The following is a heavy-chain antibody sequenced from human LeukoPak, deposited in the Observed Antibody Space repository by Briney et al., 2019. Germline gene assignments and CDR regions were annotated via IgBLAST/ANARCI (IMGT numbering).Heavy chain of an antibody. CDR2: MSPNSGNT. CDR1: RYTFSNYD. Sequence: GASVNVSCKASRYTFSNYDINWVRQATGQGLEWMGWMSPNSGNTGYAQKFQGRVTMTRNTSISTAYMELSRLRSDDTAVYYCARDHNPYIPIDKFDTYNWFDPWGQGTLVTVSS. V-gene: IGHV1-8*01. CDR3: ARDHNPYIPIDKFDTYNWFDP. J-gene: IGHJ5*02. D-gene: IGHD3-9*01.